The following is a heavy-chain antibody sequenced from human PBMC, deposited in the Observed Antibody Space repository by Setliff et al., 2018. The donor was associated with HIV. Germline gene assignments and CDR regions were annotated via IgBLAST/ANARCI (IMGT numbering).Heavy chain of an antibody. CDR3: ASEVCRHSGGYCYDPYAFDI. CDR2: VWYDGDTI. J-gene: IGHJ3*02. V-gene: IGHV3-33*01. Sequence: PGGSLRLSCEASGFTFSVYGMHWVRQAPGKGLEWVAVVWYDGDTIYYADSVEGRFTVSRDDTKNSLYLQMSSLRAEDTAIYYCASEVCRHSGGYCYDPYAFDIWGQGTLVTVSS. CDR1: GFTFSVYG. D-gene: IGHD3-22*01.